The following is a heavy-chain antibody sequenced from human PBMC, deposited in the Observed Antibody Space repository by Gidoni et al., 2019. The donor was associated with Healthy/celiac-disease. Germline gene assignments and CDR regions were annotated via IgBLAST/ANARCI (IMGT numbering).Heavy chain of an antibody. CDR2: ISSSGSTI. V-gene: IGHV3-48*03. CDR3: ARDIVVVTATLGYYGMDV. D-gene: IGHD2-21*02. Sequence: EVQLVESGGGLVQPGGSLRLSCAASGFTFSSYEMNWVRQAPGKGLEWVSYISSSGSTIYYADSVKGRFTISRDNAKNSLYLQMNSLRAEDTAVYYCARDIVVVTATLGYYGMDVWGQGTTVTVSS. J-gene: IGHJ6*02. CDR1: GFTFSSYE.